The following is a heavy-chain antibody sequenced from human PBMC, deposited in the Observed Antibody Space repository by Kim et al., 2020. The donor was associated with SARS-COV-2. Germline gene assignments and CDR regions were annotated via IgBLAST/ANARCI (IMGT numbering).Heavy chain of an antibody. V-gene: IGHV4-59*01. J-gene: IGHJ5*02. CDR1: GGSIDTYY. D-gene: IGHD6-19*01. CDR2: VYFSGST. CDR3: AREIAVAGNLRFDP. Sequence: SETLSLTCTVSGGSIDTYYWNWIRQPPGKGLEWIGYVYFSGSTNYNPSLKSRVTMSVDTSKNQFSLKLSSVTAADTAVYYCAREIAVAGNLRFDPWGQGT.